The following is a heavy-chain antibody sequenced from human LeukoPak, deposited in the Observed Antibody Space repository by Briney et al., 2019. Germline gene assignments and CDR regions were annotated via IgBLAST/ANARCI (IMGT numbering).Heavy chain of an antibody. J-gene: IGHJ4*02. V-gene: IGHV3-30-3*01. CDR2: ISYDGSNK. D-gene: IGHD2-15*01. CDR1: GFTFSSYA. Sequence: GGSLGLSCAASGFTFSSYAMHWVRQAPGKGLEWVAVISYDGSNKYYADSVKGRFTISRDNSKNTLYLQMNSLRAEDTAVYYCARLGYCSGGSCYSLDYWGQGTLVTVSS. CDR3: ARLGYCSGGSCYSLDY.